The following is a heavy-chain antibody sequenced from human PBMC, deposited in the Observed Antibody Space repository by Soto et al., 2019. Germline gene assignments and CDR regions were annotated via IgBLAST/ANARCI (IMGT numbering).Heavy chain of an antibody. J-gene: IGHJ4*02. CDR2: VSTYNTNT. Sequence: ASVKVSYTTSCYIFTSYGLAWLRQAPGQRPEWMGWVSTYNTNTNYAQKFQGRVTMTTDTSTTTTYMELRSLRSDDTAVYYCARELNTESSAYYSFAYWGQGTLVTVYS. V-gene: IGHV1-18*01. D-gene: IGHD3-22*01. CDR3: ARELNTESSAYYSFAY. CDR1: CYIFTSYG.